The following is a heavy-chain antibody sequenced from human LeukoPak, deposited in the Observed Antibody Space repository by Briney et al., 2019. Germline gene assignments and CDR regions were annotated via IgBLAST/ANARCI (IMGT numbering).Heavy chain of an antibody. CDR1: GFTFSSYG. V-gene: IGHV3-23*01. D-gene: IGHD6-13*01. Sequence: PGGSLRLSCAASGFTFSSYGMSWVRQAPGKGLEWVSTVSGSGGSTYYADSVKGRFTISRDNSRNTLYLQMNSLRAEDTAVYYCATQGSSSWYPSFDYWGRGTLVTVSS. CDR2: VSGSGGST. CDR3: ATQGSSSWYPSFDY. J-gene: IGHJ4*02.